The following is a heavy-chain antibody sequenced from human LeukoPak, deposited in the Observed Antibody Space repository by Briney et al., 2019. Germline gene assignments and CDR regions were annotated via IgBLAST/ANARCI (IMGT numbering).Heavy chain of an antibody. J-gene: IGHJ4*02. CDR3: ARGTSSSFGPDY. CDR2: IYSTGST. CDR1: GFTVSSNY. Sequence: PGGSLRPSCAASGFTVSSNYMSWVRQPPGKGLEWVSVIYSTGSTYYAASVKGRFTISRDNSKSTLYLQMNSLRGEDTAVYYCARGTSSSFGPDYWGQGTLVTVSS. V-gene: IGHV3-53*01. D-gene: IGHD6-19*01.